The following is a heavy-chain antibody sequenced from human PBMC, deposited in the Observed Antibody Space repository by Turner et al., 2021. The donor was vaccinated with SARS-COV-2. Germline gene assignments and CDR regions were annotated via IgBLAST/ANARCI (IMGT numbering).Heavy chain of an antibody. V-gene: IGHV4-39*01. J-gene: IGHJ6*02. CDR2: IYYSGGT. Sequence: QLQLQESGPGLVKPSETLSLTCTVSGGSISSSSYYWGWIRQPPGRGLEWIGSIYYSGGTYYNPSLKSRVTISVDTSKTQFSLKLSSVTAADTAVYYCAGEVVVLTTTHYGMDVWGQGTTVTVSS. CDR1: GGSISSSSYY. D-gene: IGHD1-26*01. CDR3: AGEVVVLTTTHYGMDV.